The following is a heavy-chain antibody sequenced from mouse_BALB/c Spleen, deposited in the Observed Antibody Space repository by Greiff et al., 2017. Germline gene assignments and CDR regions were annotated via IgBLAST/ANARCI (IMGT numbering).Heavy chain of an antibody. CDR1: GYTFTSYW. CDR2: INPSTGYT. CDR3: AVYGKEDAMDY. D-gene: IGHD2-1*01. J-gene: IGHJ4*01. Sequence: QVQLQQSGAELVKPGASVKMSCKASGYTFTSYWMHWVKQRPGQGLEWIGYINPSTGYTEYNQKFKGKATLTADKSSSTAYMQLSSLTSEDSAVYYYAVYGKEDAMDYWGQGTSVTVSS. V-gene: IGHV1-7*01.